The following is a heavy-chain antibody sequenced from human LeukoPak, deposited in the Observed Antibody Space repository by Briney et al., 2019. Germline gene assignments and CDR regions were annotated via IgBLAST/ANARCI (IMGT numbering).Heavy chain of an antibody. CDR1: GGTFSSYA. J-gene: IGHJ5*02. D-gene: IGHD6-13*01. CDR2: IIPIFGTA. CDR3: ARAVYSSSWSTNWFDP. V-gene: IGHV1-69*13. Sequence: SVKVSCKASGGTFSSYAISWVRQAPGQGVEWMGGIIPIFGTANYAQKFQGRVTITADESTSTAYMELSSLRSEDTAVYYCARAVYSSSWSTNWFDPWGQGTLVTVSS.